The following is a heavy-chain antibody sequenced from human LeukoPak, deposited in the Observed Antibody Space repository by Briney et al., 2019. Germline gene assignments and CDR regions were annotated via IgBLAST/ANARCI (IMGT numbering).Heavy chain of an antibody. D-gene: IGHD1-7*01. V-gene: IGHV3-30*18. CDR1: GFTLSSYG. CDR2: ISNDGSNQ. Sequence: GSSLRLSCAASGFTLSSYGMHWVRQAPGKGLEWVAVISNDGSNQNYADSVKGRFTISRDNSKNTVYLQMSTLRAEDTALYYCAEGCSTGTTCYIIDYWGQGTLVTVSS. CDR3: AEGCSTGTTCYIIDY. J-gene: IGHJ4*02.